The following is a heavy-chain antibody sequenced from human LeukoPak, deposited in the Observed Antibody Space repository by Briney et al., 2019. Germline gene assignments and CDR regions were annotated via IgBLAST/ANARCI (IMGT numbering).Heavy chain of an antibody. CDR2: INSDGSTT. D-gene: IGHD6-19*01. CDR1: ELTFNSNW. CDR3: TSYTSGWN. J-gene: IGHJ4*02. Sequence: GGSLRLACAASELTFNSNWMHWVRQAPGKGLAWVSRINSDGSTTNYADSVKGRFTISRDNAKNTLYLQMNSLRAEDTAVYYCTSYTSGWNWGQGTLVTVSS. V-gene: IGHV3-74*01.